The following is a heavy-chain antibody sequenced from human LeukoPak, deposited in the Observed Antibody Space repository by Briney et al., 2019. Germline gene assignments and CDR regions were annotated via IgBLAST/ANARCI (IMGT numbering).Heavy chain of an antibody. D-gene: IGHD2-21*01. CDR1: GFTFSTYA. J-gene: IGHJ4*02. V-gene: IGHV3-30*03. CDR3: ASVVDADY. CDR2: ISHDGSDK. Sequence: GGSLRLSCEASGFTFSTYAMHWVRQAPGKGLEWVALISHDGSDKNYADSVKGRFTISRDNAKNSLYLQMNSLRAEDTAVYYCASVVDADYWGQGTLVTVSS.